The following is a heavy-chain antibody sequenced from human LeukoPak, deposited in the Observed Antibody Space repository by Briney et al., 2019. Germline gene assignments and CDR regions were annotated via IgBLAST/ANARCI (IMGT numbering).Heavy chain of an antibody. J-gene: IGHJ4*02. D-gene: IGHD1-26*01. CDR3: AKGGSRHADY. V-gene: IGHV3-74*01. Sequence: GVSLRLSCAASGITFSSYWMHWVRQAPGKGLVWVSRINSDGSSTSYADSVKGRFTISRDNAKNTLYLQMNSLRAEDTAVYYCAKGGSRHADYWGQGTLVTVSS. CDR1: GITFSSYW. CDR2: INSDGSST.